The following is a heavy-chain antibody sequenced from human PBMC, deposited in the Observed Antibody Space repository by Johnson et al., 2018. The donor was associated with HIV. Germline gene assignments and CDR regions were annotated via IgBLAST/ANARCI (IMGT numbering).Heavy chain of an antibody. CDR1: GFTFDDYA. CDR2: INWNGGST. J-gene: IGHJ3*02. V-gene: IGHV3-9*01. Sequence: VQLVESGGGLVQPGRSLRLSCAASGFTFDDYAMHWVRQAPGQGLEWVSGINWNGGSTSYADSVQGRFTISRDNAKNTLYLQMNSLRAEDTAVYYCATRDPTHRPGVFDIWGQGTMVTVSS. D-gene: IGHD1-14*01. CDR3: ATRDPTHRPGVFDI.